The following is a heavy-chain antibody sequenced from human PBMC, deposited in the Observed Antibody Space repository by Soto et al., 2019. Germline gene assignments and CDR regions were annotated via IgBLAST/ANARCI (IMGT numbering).Heavy chain of an antibody. CDR2: ISAYNGNT. Sequence: QVQLVQSGAEVKKPGASVKVSCKASGYTFTSYGISWVRQAPGQGLEWMGWISAYNGNTNYAQKLQGRVTMTTDTSTSTDYMELRSLRSDDTAVYYCAREMGYGGNSGVPWDYWGQGTLVTVSS. D-gene: IGHD4-17*01. V-gene: IGHV1-18*01. CDR3: AREMGYGGNSGVPWDY. CDR1: GYTFTSYG. J-gene: IGHJ4*02.